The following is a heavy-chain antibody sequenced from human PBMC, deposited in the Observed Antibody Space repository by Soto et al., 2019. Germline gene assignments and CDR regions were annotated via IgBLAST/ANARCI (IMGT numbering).Heavy chain of an antibody. D-gene: IGHD4-17*01. J-gene: IGHJ6*04. CDR1: GGSISSSNW. CDR3: AREVVDYGDYRHYYYGMDV. V-gene: IGHV4-4*02. Sequence: QVQLQESGPGLVKPSGTLSLTCAVSGGSISSSNWWSWVRQPPGKGLEWIGEIYHSGSTNYNPSHMSRVTISVDKSKNPFSLKLSSVTAADTAVYYCAREVVDYGDYRHYYYGMDVWGEGTTVTVSS. CDR2: IYHSGST.